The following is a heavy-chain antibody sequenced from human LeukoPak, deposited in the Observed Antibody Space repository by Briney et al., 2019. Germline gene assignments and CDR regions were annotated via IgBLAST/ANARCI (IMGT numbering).Heavy chain of an antibody. D-gene: IGHD6-19*01. CDR2: ISYNGNNK. CDR1: GFTFSRYG. V-gene: IGHV3-30*18. Sequence: GGSLRLSCAASGFTFSRYGMHWVRQAPGKGLEWVALISYNGNNKYYADSVKGRFTISRDNSKNTLYLQMNSLRAEDTAVFYCAKDRYLRTVAGTVFDYWGQGTLVTVSS. CDR3: AKDRYLRTVAGTVFDY. J-gene: IGHJ4*02.